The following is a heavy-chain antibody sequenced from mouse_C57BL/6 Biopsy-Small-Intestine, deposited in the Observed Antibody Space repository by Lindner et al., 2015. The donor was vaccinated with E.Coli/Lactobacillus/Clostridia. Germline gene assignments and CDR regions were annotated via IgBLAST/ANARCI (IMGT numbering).Heavy chain of an antibody. J-gene: IGHJ2*01. CDR2: FYPGSGSM. D-gene: IGHD1-3*01. V-gene: IGHV1-62-2*01. CDR3: ARHERSGIIFDY. Sequence: VQLQESGAELVKPGTSVMLSCKASGYTFTEYTIHWIKQRSGQGLEWIGWFYPGSGSMKYNEKFKDKASLTADRSSTTVYMELSRLTSEDSAVYFCARHERSGIIFDYWGQGTTLTVSS. CDR1: GYTFTEYT.